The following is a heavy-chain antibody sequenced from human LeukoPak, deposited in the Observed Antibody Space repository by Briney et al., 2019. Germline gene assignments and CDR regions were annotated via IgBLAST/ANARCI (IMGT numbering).Heavy chain of an antibody. V-gene: IGHV1-18*01. CDR2: ISAYNGNT. CDR1: GYTFTSYG. J-gene: IGHJ4*02. CDR3: ARDQGYYYGSGSYYVY. D-gene: IGHD3-10*01. Sequence: ASVKVSCKASGYTFTSYGISWVRQAPGQGLGWMGWISAYNGNTNYAQKLQGRVTMTTDTSTSTAYMELRSLRSDDTAVYYCARDQGYYYGSGSYYVYWGQGTLVTVSS.